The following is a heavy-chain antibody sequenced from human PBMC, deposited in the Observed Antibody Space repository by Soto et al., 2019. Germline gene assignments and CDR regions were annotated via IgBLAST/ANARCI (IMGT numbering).Heavy chain of an antibody. Sequence: ASVTVSCKGPENTLIELTIDWLRQAPGKGLEWMGRSAPEEGEPIYPQKFQGRVSMTEDPSTDTAYMELNSLRSEDTAVYYCAHTSGAGLAAGLYYYYGMDVWGQGTTVTVSS. CDR1: ENTLIELT. J-gene: IGHJ6*02. CDR2: SAPEEGEP. V-gene: IGHV1-24*01. CDR3: AHTSGAGLAAGLYYYYGMDV. D-gene: IGHD6-13*01.